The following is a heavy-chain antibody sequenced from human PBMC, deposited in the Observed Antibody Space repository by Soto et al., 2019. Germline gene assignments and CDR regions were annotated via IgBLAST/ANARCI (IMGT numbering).Heavy chain of an antibody. Sequence: EVQLVESGGGSIQPGGSPRLSCVASGFTFSSYWMHWVRQAPGKGLVWVSRIKSDGSGTYYADSVEGRLTISRDNAKNTLYLQMNSLRAEDTAVYYCARGDGDRLDGNGYLARHWGQGTLVTVSS. CDR2: IKSDGSGT. V-gene: IGHV3-74*01. J-gene: IGHJ4*02. CDR1: GFTFSSYW. D-gene: IGHD5-18*01. CDR3: ARGDGDRLDGNGYLARH.